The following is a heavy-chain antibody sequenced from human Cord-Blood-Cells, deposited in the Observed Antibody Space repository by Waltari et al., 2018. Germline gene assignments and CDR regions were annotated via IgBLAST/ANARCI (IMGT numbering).Heavy chain of an antibody. D-gene: IGHD1-1*01. CDR1: GGSFSGYY. Sequence: QVQLQQWGAGLLKPSETLSLTCAVYGGSFSGYYWSWIRQPPGKGLEWIGEINHSGSTNNTPSLKSRVTISVDTSKNQFSLKLSSVTAADTAVYYCARAPRTDPGWFDPWGQGTLVTVSS. CDR2: INHSGST. CDR3: ARAPRTDPGWFDP. V-gene: IGHV4-34*01. J-gene: IGHJ5*02.